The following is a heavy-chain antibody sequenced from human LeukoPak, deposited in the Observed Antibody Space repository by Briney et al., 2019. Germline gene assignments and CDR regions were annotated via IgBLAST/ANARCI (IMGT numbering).Heavy chain of an antibody. D-gene: IGHD3-10*01. CDR3: AREITMVRGVIIGFDY. CDR2: INPNSGGT. CDR1: GYTFTGYY. Sequence: GASVKVSCKASGYTFTGYYMHWVRQAPGQGLEWMGWINPNSGGTNYAQKFQGRVTMTRDTSISTAYMELSRLRSDDTAVYYCAREITMVRGVIIGFDYWGQGTLVTVSS. V-gene: IGHV1-2*02. J-gene: IGHJ4*02.